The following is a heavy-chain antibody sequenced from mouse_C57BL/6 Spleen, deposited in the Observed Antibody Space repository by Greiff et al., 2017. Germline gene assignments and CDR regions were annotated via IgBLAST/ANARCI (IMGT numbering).Heavy chain of an antibody. CDR2: IYPGSGNT. Sequence: VQLQQSGAELVRPGASVKLSCKASGYTFTDYYINWVKQRPGQGLEWIARIYPGSGNTYYNEKFKGKATLTAEKSSSTAYMQLSSLTSEVSAFYFCAREGGNYPYFFDYWGEGTTLTVSS. V-gene: IGHV1-76*01. J-gene: IGHJ2*01. CDR3: AREGGNYPYFFDY. D-gene: IGHD2-1*01. CDR1: GYTFTDYY.